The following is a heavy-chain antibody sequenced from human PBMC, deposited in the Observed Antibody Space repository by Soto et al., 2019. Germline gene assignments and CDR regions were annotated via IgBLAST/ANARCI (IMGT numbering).Heavy chain of an antibody. CDR3: VRHISGTIDY. CDR2: ISYSGTT. Sequence: QVQLQESGPGLVKPSETLSLTCTVSGGSISSYYWSWIRQPPGKGLEGIGYISYSGTTNYNPSLKSRVFISVDTSKSQFSLNLSSVTAADTALYFCVRHISGTIDYWGQGTLVTVSS. J-gene: IGHJ4*02. D-gene: IGHD2-2*01. V-gene: IGHV4-59*01. CDR1: GGSISSYY.